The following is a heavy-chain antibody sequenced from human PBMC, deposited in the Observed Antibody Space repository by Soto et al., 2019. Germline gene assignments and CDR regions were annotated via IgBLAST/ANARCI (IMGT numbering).Heavy chain of an antibody. D-gene: IGHD4-17*01. CDR3: SRFDYGDYFFDY. V-gene: IGHV3-21*01. Sequence: EVQLVESGGGLVQPGGSLRLSCAASGFSFSHYTMNWVRQAPGKRLEWVSAISSSSSDYAFYADSVRGRFAISRDNAKKSLYLQMNGLRAEDTAVYYCSRFDYGDYFFDYWGHGTLVTVSS. CDR2: ISSSSSDYA. CDR1: GFSFSHYT. J-gene: IGHJ4*01.